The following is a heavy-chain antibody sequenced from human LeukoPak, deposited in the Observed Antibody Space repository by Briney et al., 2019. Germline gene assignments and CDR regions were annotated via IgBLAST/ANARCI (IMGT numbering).Heavy chain of an antibody. Sequence: SETLSLTCAVYGGSFSGYYWTWIRHTPEKGLEWIGEMNPSGSTNYNPSLKSRVTISVDTSKNQFSLKLSSVTAADTTVYYCARGRQDVTMIVVVMTAVSYYLDVWGKGTTVTVS. V-gene: IGHV4-34*01. J-gene: IGHJ6*03. D-gene: IGHD3-22*01. CDR3: ARGRQDVTMIVVVMTAVSYYLDV. CDR1: GGSFSGYY. CDR2: MNPSGST.